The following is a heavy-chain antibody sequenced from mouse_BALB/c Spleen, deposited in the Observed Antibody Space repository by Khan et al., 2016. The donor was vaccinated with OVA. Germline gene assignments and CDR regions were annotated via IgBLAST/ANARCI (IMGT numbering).Heavy chain of an antibody. D-gene: IGHD2-3*01. V-gene: IGHV2-4-1*01. Sequence: QVQLKESGPGLVQPSQSLSITCTVSGFSLTSYGVHWVRQSPGKGLEWLGVIWSGGSTDYNAAFISRLSISKDNSKSQVFFKMNSLQADDTAIYYCARNQGIFDGSFAYWGQGTLVTVSA. CDR1: GFSLTSYG. CDR2: IWSGGST. J-gene: IGHJ3*01. CDR3: ARNQGIFDGSFAY.